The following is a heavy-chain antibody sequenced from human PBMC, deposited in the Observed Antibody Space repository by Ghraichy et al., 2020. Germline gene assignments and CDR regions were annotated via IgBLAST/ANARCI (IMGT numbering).Heavy chain of an antibody. J-gene: IGHJ4*02. CDR1: GFTFSSYA. D-gene: IGHD3-16*01. CDR3: AKGGMITFGGVKRLVYFDY. CDR2: ISGSGGST. Sequence: GGSLRLSCAASGFTFSSYAMSWVRQAPGKGLEWVSAISGSGGSTYYADSVKGRFTISRDNSKNTLYLQMNSRRAEDTAVYYCAKGGMITFGGVKRLVYFDYWGQGTLVTVSS. V-gene: IGHV3-23*01.